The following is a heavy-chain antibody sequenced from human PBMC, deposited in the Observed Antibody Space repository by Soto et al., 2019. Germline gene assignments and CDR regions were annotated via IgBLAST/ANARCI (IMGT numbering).Heavy chain of an antibody. J-gene: IGHJ4*02. CDR1: GFTFSHYA. D-gene: IGHD1-26*01. Sequence: QVQLVESGGGVVQPGRSLRLSCAASGFTFSHYAMHWVRQAPGKGLEWVALMSYDGSNEYYADSVKGRFTISRDTSKNALYLQMTSVRAEDTAVYYCASGGSHNFDHWGQGTLVTVSS. V-gene: IGHV3-30*03. CDR2: MSYDGSNE. CDR3: ASGGSHNFDH.